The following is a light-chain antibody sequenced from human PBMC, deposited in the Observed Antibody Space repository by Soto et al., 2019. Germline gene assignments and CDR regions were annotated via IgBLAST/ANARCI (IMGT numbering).Light chain of an antibody. J-gene: IGKJ4*01. CDR2: DAS. Sequence: EIVLTQSPGTLSLSPGERATLSCRASQTVANNYLAWYQQKPGQAPRLLIDDASNRATGIPDRFSGTGSGTDFTLTISRLEPEDFAVYYCRQCATSPLTFGGGTKVEI. CDR1: QTVANNY. V-gene: IGKV3-20*01. CDR3: RQCATSPLT.